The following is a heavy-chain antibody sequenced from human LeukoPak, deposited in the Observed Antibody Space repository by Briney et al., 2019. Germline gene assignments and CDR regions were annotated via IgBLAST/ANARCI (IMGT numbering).Heavy chain of an antibody. D-gene: IGHD1-26*01. V-gene: IGHV3-7*01. CDR3: ARGPTDFDASDI. Sequence: GGSLRLSCAASGFTISRYWMSWVRLVPGKGPESVAHIKRDSSETYYVDSVRGRFIISRDNVKNSLYLQMNSLRVEDTAVYHCARGPTDFDASDIWGHGTLVTVSS. CDR1: GFTISRYW. CDR2: IKRDSSET. J-gene: IGHJ3*02.